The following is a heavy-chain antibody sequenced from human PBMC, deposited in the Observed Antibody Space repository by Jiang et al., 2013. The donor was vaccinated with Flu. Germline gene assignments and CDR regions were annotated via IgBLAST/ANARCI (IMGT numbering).Heavy chain of an antibody. CDR2: ISGYSGDT. CDR1: GYIFMNYG. D-gene: IGHD1-26*01. V-gene: IGHV1-18*01. CDR3: VRDIQYSGAHRGAYYFDY. J-gene: IGHJ4*02. Sequence: GAEVKKPGASVKVSCKASGYIFMNYGFTWVRQAPGQGLEWMGWISGYSGDTLYAQNFQARVTMTRDTSTNTAYMELRSLRSDDTAVYYCVRDIQYSGAHRGAYYFDYWGQGTLVTVSS.